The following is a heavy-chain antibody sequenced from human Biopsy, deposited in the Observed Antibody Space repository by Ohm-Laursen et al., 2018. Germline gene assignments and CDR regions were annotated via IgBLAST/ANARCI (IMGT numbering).Heavy chain of an antibody. V-gene: IGHV3-30*03. J-gene: IGHJ4*02. Sequence: SLRLSCAASGFGVNTYGMHWVRQGPGKGLEWVSVISSDGTKELYADSVKGRFTISRDNSKNTLYLQMTSLRPEDTAVYYCARGPSGVAAIGRGQGTLVTVSS. CDR3: ARGPSGVAAIG. CDR2: ISSDGTKE. CDR1: GFGVNTYG. D-gene: IGHD5-24*01.